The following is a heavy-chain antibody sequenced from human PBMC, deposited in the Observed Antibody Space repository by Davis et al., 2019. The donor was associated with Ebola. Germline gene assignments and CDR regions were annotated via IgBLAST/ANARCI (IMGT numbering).Heavy chain of an antibody. V-gene: IGHV3-33*08. D-gene: IGHD6-19*01. CDR3: ARDRYSSGWRYYFDY. CDR2: IWYDGSNK. Sequence: GESLKISCAASGFTFSSYGMHWARQAPGKGLEWVAVIWYDGSNKYYADSVKGRFTISRDNSKNTLYLQMNSLRAEDTAVYYCARDRYSSGWRYYFDYWGQGTLVTVSS. J-gene: IGHJ4*02. CDR1: GFTFSSYG.